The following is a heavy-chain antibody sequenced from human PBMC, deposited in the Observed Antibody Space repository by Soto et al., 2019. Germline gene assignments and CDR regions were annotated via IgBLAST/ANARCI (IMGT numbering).Heavy chain of an antibody. J-gene: IGHJ4*02. Sequence: EVQLLESGGGLVQPGGSLRLSCAASGFTFSSYAMSWVRQAPGKGLEWVSGISGSGGSTYYSDSVKGRFTSSRDNSKNTLYLQMNRMRAEDTAVYYCAKDSTAYSSSYDFDYWGQGTLVTVSS. V-gene: IGHV3-23*01. CDR3: AKDSTAYSSSYDFDY. CDR2: ISGSGGST. CDR1: GFTFSSYA. D-gene: IGHD6-6*01.